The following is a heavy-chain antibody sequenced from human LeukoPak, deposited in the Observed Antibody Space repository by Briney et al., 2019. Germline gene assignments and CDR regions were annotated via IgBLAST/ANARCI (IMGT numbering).Heavy chain of an antibody. Sequence: GRSLRLSCAASGFTFSSYGMHWVRQAPGKGLEWVAVIWYDGSNKYYADSVKGRFTISRDNSKNTLYLQMNSLRAEDTAVYYCARDSFTVVTKNAFDIWGQGTMVTVSS. CDR2: IWYDGSNK. CDR3: ARDSFTVVTKNAFDI. CDR1: GFTFSSYG. V-gene: IGHV3-33*01. D-gene: IGHD4-23*01. J-gene: IGHJ3*02.